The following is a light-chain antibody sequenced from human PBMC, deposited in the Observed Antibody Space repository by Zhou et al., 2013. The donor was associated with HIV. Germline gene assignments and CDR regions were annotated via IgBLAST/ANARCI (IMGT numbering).Light chain of an antibody. CDR3: QQYGRSPLT. CDR1: QSISTY. Sequence: EIVLTQSPAILSSSPGERATLSCRASQSISTYLGWYQQKPGQAPRLLIYDASNRAAGIPARFSGSGSGTDFTLTISRLEPEDFAVYYCQQYGRSPLTFGGGTKVEIK. J-gene: IGKJ4*01. CDR2: DAS. V-gene: IGKV3-20*01.